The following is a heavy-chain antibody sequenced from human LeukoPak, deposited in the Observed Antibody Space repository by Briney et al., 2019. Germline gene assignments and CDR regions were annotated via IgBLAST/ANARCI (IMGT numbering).Heavy chain of an antibody. D-gene: IGHD3-10*01. CDR2: ISYDGSNK. CDR1: GFTFSSYA. Sequence: GGSLRLSCAASGFTFSSYAMHWVRQAPGKGLEWVAVISYDGSNKYYADSVKGRFTISRDNSKNTLYLQMNSLRAEDTAVYYCARDRGGNSPPNHFDYWGQGTLVTVSS. CDR3: ARDRGGNSPPNHFDY. V-gene: IGHV3-30*04. J-gene: IGHJ4*02.